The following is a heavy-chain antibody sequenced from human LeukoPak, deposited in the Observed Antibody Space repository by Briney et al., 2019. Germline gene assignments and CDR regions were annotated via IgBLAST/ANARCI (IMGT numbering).Heavy chain of an antibody. CDR2: INHSGST. CDR1: GGSFSGYY. Sequence: SETLSLTCAVYGGSFSGYYWSWIRQPPGKGLEWIGEINHSGSTNYNPSLKSRVTISVDTSKNQFSLKLSSVTAADTAVYYCARRTPGWNWYCFDYWGQGTLVTVSS. D-gene: IGHD1-7*01. CDR3: ARRTPGWNWYCFDY. V-gene: IGHV4-34*01. J-gene: IGHJ4*02.